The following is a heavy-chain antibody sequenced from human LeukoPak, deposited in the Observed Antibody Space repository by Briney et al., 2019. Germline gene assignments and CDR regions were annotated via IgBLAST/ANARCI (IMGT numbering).Heavy chain of an antibody. CDR2: TREDGSEN. V-gene: IGHV3-7*01. CDR3: ARELAGHYYGSGSSFDY. D-gene: IGHD3-10*01. CDR1: GFTFSTYW. J-gene: IGHJ4*02. Sequence: PGGSLRLSCTASGFTFSTYWTSWVRQAPGKGLEWVANTREDGSENYYVDSVKGRFTISRDNAKNSLYLQMNSLRAEDTAVYYCARELAGHYYGSGSSFDYWGQGTLVTVSS.